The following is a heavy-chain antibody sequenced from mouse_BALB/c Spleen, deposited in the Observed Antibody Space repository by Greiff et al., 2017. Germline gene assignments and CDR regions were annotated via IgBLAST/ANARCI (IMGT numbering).Heavy chain of an antibody. J-gene: IGHJ3*01. CDR2: INPSTGYT. CDR1: GYTFTSYW. V-gene: IGHV1-7*01. Sequence: VQLQQSGAELAKPGASVKMSCKASGYTFTSYWMHWVKQRPGQGLEWIGYINPSTGYTEYNQKFKDKATLTADKSSSTAYMQLSSLTSEDSAVYDCAREEDYGNYGGFAYWGQGTLVTVSA. D-gene: IGHD2-1*01. CDR3: AREEDYGNYGGFAY.